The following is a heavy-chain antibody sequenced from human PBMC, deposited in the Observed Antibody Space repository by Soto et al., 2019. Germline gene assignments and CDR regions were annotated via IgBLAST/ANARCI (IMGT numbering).Heavy chain of an antibody. V-gene: IGHV1-24*01. J-gene: IGHJ5*02. CDR3: ATVDNNAPMAAAGMGWFDP. Sequence: QVQLVQSGAEVKKPGASVKVSCKASGYTFTSYAMHWVRQAPGQRLEWMGGFDPEDGETIYAQKFQGRVTMTEDTSTDTAYMELSSLRSEDTAVYYCATVDNNAPMAAAGMGWFDPWGQGTLVTVSS. CDR2: FDPEDGET. D-gene: IGHD6-13*01. CDR1: GYTFTSYA.